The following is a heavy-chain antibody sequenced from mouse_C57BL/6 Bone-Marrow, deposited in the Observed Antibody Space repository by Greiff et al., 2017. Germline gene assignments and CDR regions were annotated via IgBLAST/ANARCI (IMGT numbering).Heavy chain of an antibody. Sequence: LQQPGAELVMPGASVKLSCKASGYTFTSYWMHWVKQRPGQGLEWIGEIDPSDSYTNYNQKFKGKYTLTVDKSSSTAYMQLSSLTSEDSAVYDCARSVRRYFDYWGQGTTLTVSS. J-gene: IGHJ2*01. CDR2: IDPSDSYT. V-gene: IGHV1-69*01. CDR1: GYTFTSYW. CDR3: ARSVRRYFDY.